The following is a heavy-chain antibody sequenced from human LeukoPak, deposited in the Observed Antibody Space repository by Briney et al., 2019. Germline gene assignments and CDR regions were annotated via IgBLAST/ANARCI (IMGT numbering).Heavy chain of an antibody. CDR1: GFTLSSYG. Sequence: GGSLRLSCAASGFTLSSYGMHWVRQAPGKGLEWVAVISYDGSNKYYADSVKGRFTISRDNSKNTLYLQMNSLRAEDTAVYYCAKGTSSYYDSSGYYYLDYWGQGTLVTVSS. D-gene: IGHD3-22*01. V-gene: IGHV3-30*18. J-gene: IGHJ4*02. CDR2: ISYDGSNK. CDR3: AKGTSSYYDSSGYYYLDY.